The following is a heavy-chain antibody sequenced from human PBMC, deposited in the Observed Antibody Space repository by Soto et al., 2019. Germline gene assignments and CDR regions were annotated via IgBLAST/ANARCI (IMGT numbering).Heavy chain of an antibody. J-gene: IGHJ6*03. D-gene: IGHD3-10*01. Sequence: QVQLVQSGAEVKKPGSSVKVSCKASGGTFSSYTISWVRQAPGQGLEWMGRIIPILGIANYAQKFQGRVTITADKSTSTADMELSSVRSEDTAVYYCARSYYYGSGSYYYYYYYMDVWGKGTTVTVSS. CDR2: IIPILGIA. V-gene: IGHV1-69*02. CDR1: GGTFSSYT. CDR3: ARSYYYGSGSYYYYYYYMDV.